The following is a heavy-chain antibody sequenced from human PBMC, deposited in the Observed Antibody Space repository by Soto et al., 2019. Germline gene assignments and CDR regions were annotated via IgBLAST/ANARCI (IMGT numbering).Heavy chain of an antibody. Sequence: ASVKVSCKASGYTFTGYYMHWVRQAPGQGLEWMGWINPNSGGTNYAQKFQGWVTMTRDTSISTAYMELSRLRSDDTAVYYCARDHGYCSSTSCYDDDYRLDYFDYWGQGTLVTVSS. D-gene: IGHD2-2*01. CDR3: ARDHGYCSSTSCYDDDYRLDYFDY. J-gene: IGHJ4*02. V-gene: IGHV1-2*04. CDR1: GYTFTGYY. CDR2: INPNSGGT.